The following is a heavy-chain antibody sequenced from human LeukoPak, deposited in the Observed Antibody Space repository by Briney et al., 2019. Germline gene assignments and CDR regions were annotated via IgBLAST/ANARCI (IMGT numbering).Heavy chain of an antibody. CDR3: ARDYLVIAAAGYGMDV. CDR1: GGSVSSGSYY. J-gene: IGHJ6*02. D-gene: IGHD6-13*01. CDR2: IYYSGST. V-gene: IGHV4-61*01. Sequence: PSETLSLTCTVSGGSVSSGSYYWSWIRQPPGKGLEWIGYIYYSGSTNYNPSLRSRDTISLDTSKNQFSLKLSSVTAADTAVYYCARDYLVIAAAGYGMDVWGQGTTVTVSS.